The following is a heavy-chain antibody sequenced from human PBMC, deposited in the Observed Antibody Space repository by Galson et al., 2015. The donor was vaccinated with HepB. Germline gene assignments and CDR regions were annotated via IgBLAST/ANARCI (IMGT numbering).Heavy chain of an antibody. CDR1: GFTFSSNA. CDR3: AKDPKQWLVPSYFDY. J-gene: IGHJ4*02. Sequence: SLRLSCAASGFTFSSNAMSWVRQAPGKGLEWVSAISGSGGSTYYADSVKGRFTISRDNSKTTLYLQMNSLRAEDTAVYYCAKDPKQWLVPSYFDYWGQGTLVTVSS. CDR2: ISGSGGST. V-gene: IGHV3-23*01. D-gene: IGHD6-19*01.